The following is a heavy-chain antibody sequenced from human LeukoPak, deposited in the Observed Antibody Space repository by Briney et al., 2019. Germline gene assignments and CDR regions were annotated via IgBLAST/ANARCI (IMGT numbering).Heavy chain of an antibody. D-gene: IGHD5-24*01. J-gene: IGHJ4*02. CDR2: ISYDGSNK. V-gene: IGHV3-30*18. CDR1: GFTFSSYG. Sequence: PGGSLRLSCAASGFTFSSYGMHWVRQAPGKGLEWVAVISYDGSNKYYADSVKGRFTISRDNSKNTLYLQMNSLRAEDTAVYYCAKDHEMGYWGQGTLVTVSS. CDR3: AKDHEMGY.